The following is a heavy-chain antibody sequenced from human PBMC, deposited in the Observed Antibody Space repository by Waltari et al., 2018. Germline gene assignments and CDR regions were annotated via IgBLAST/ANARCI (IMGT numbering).Heavy chain of an antibody. CDR3: SYSLNY. V-gene: IGHV3-7*01. CDR2: IKGDASGK. CDR1: GFTFSTSW. Sequence: EVHLVESGGALVQPGGSLRLSCSASGFTFSTSWMDWVRQAPGKGLEGVANIKGDASGKYLVDSVKGRFTISGDKAKSSLYLQMDSLRAEDTAVYYCSYSLNYWGQGTLVTVSS. D-gene: IGHD5-18*01. J-gene: IGHJ4*02.